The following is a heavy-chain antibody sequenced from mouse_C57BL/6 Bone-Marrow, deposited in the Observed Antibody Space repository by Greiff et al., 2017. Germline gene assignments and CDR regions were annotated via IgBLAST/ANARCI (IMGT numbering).Heavy chain of an antibody. J-gene: IGHJ4*01. CDR1: GYTFTEYT. D-gene: IGHD1-1*01. Sequence: VKLMESGAELVKPGASVKLSCKASGYTFTEYTIHLVKQRSGQGLEWIGWFYPGSGSIKYNEKFKDKATLTADKYSSTVYMELSRLTSEDSAFYFCARHEEGILYYYGSSYDYYAMDYWGQGTSVTVSS. CDR2: FYPGSGSI. V-gene: IGHV1-62-2*01. CDR3: ARHEEGILYYYGSSYDYYAMDY.